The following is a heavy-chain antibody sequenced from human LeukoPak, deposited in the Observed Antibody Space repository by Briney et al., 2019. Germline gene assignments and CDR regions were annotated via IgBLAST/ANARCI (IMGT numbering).Heavy chain of an antibody. CDR3: AKAPGYSSSEFDY. V-gene: IGHV3-30*02. Sequence: GGSLRLSCAASGFIFSSYGMHWVRQAPGKGLEWVAFIRYDGSNKYYADSVKGRFTISRDNSKNTLYLQMNSLRAEDTAVYYCAKAPGYSSSEFDYWGQGTLVTVSS. CDR1: GFIFSSYG. J-gene: IGHJ4*02. D-gene: IGHD6-13*01. CDR2: IRYDGSNK.